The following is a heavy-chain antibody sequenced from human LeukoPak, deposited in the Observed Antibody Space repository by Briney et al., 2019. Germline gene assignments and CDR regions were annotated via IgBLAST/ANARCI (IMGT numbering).Heavy chain of an antibody. Sequence: PGGSLRLSCAASGFTVSSNYMSWVRQAPGKGLEWVSVIYSGGSTYYADSVKGRFIISRDNSKNTLYLQMNSLRAEDTAVYYCASAMVRGVIDYWGQGTLVTVSS. J-gene: IGHJ4*02. D-gene: IGHD3-10*01. CDR2: IYSGGST. V-gene: IGHV3-53*01. CDR1: GFTVSSNY. CDR3: ASAMVRGVIDY.